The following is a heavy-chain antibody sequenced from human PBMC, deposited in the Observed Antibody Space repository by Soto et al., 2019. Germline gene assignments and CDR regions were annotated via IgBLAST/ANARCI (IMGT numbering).Heavy chain of an antibody. CDR3: ARGAAAGTGYVY. D-gene: IGHD6-13*01. J-gene: IGHJ4*02. V-gene: IGHV4-59*01. CDR1: GGSISSYY. CDR2: IYYSGST. Sequence: SETLSLTCTVSGGSISSYYLSWIRQPPGKGLEWIGYIYYSGSTNYNPSLKSRVTISVDTSKNQFSLKLSSVTAADTAVYYCARGAAAGTGYVYWGQGTLVTVSS.